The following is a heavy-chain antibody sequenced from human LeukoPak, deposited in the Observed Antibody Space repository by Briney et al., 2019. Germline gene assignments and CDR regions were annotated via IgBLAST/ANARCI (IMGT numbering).Heavy chain of an antibody. Sequence: GGSLRLSCAASGFTFNKYSMNWVRQAPGKGLEWVSYISSSGSTIYYADSVKGRFTISRDNAKNSLYLQMNSLRAEDTAVYYCARAGSGRSPDWFDPWGQGTLVTVSS. D-gene: IGHD1-26*01. V-gene: IGHV3-48*04. CDR2: ISSSGSTI. J-gene: IGHJ5*02. CDR1: GFTFNKYS. CDR3: ARAGSGRSPDWFDP.